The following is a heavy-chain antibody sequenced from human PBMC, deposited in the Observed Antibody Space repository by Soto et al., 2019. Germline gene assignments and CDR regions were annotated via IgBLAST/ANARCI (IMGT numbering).Heavy chain of an antibody. CDR1: GYTFTSYG. V-gene: IGHV1-18*01. Sequence: QVQLVQSGAEVKKPGASVKVSCKASGYTFTSYGISWVRQAPGQGLEWMGWISAYNGNTNYAQKLQGRVTMTTDTSKSTAYMELRSLRSDDTTVYYCARDKPLLVYDEYNWFDPWGQGTLVTVSS. D-gene: IGHD3-10*01. J-gene: IGHJ5*02. CDR2: ISAYNGNT. CDR3: ARDKPLLVYDEYNWFDP.